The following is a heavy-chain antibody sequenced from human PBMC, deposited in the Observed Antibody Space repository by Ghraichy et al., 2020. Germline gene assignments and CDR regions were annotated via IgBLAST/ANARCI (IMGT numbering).Heavy chain of an antibody. J-gene: IGHJ6*02. CDR1: GGSISSYY. CDR2: MHSSGTA. Sequence: LSLTCTVSGGSISSYYYWTWIRRPPGKGLEWIGYMHSSGTAYYNPSLKSRVTISLDTSQNQFSLNLRYVSAADTAIYYCARAPQFYYGVDVWGQGSTVTVSS. CDR3: ARAPQFYYGVDV. V-gene: IGHV4-59*01.